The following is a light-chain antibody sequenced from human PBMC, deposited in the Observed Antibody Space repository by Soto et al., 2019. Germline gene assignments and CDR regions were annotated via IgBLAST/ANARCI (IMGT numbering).Light chain of an antibody. CDR3: QQYNNWART. J-gene: IGKJ1*01. Sequence: DIVMTPSPATLSVSPGESATLSCRASQSVSSNLAWYQQKPGQAPRLLIHGASTRATGIPAPFSGSGSGTEFTLTISSLQSEDLAVYYCQQYNNWARTFGQGTKVEIK. V-gene: IGKV3-15*01. CDR2: GAS. CDR1: QSVSSN.